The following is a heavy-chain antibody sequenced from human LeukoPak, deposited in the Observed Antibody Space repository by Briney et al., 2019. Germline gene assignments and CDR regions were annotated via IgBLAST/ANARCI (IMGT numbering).Heavy chain of an antibody. CDR3: ARDYTGYFP. V-gene: IGHV3-74*01. J-gene: IGHJ5*02. Sequence: GGSLRLSCAASGFTFSSHWMHWVGQAPGKGLVWVSRINSDGSSISYADSVKGRLTISRDNAKNTLYLQMNSLRAEDTAVYYCARDYTGYFPWGQGTLVIVSS. CDR2: INSDGSSI. CDR1: GFTFSSHW. D-gene: IGHD3-9*01.